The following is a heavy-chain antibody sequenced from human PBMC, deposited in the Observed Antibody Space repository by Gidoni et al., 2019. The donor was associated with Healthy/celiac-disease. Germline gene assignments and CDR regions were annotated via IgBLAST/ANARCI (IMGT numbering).Heavy chain of an antibody. D-gene: IGHD3-22*01. CDR2: ISGSGGST. J-gene: IGHJ2*01. Sequence: EVQLLESGGGLVQPGGSLRLSCAASGFTFSSYAMSWVRQAPGKGLEWVSAISGSGGSTYYADSVKGRFTISRDNSKNTLYLQMNSLRAEDTAVYYCAKSYYYDSSGSVLLYWYFDLWGRGTLVTVPS. CDR3: AKSYYYDSSGSVLLYWYFDL. V-gene: IGHV3-23*01. CDR1: GFTFSSYA.